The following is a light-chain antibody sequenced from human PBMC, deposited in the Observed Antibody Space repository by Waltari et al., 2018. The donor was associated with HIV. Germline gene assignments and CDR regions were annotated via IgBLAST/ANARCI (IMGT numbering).Light chain of an antibody. Sequence: SIVLTQPPSVSVAPGKTAVITCGGNNIGATGVYWYQQKPGQAPVVVINFDNDRASGIPERFSASKSGNTATLTIPRVEAGDEADYYCQVDFSGHYVFGTGTEVTV. CDR1: NIGATG. V-gene: IGLV3-21*04. J-gene: IGLJ1*01. CDR3: QVDFSGHYV. CDR2: FDN.